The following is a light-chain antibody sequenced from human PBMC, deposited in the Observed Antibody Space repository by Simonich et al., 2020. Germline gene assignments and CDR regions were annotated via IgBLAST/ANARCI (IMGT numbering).Light chain of an antibody. CDR2: DVS. V-gene: IGLV2-14*01. J-gene: IGLJ2*01. CDR1: SSDVGGYNY. CDR3: SSYTSSSTSV. Sequence: QSALTQPASVSGSPRQSITISCTGTSSDVGGYNYVSWYQQHPGKAPKLMIYDVSTRPAGVSNRFSGSKSGNTASLTISGLQAEDEADYYCSSYTSSSTSVFGGGTKLTVL.